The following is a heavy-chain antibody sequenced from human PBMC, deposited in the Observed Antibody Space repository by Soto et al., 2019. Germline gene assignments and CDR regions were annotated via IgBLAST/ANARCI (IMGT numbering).Heavy chain of an antibody. CDR3: ARGGYCSGGSCPEYYGMDV. CDR1: GYTFTSYA. Sequence: ASVKVSCKASGYTFTSYAMHWVRQAPGQRLEWMGWINAGNGNTKYSQKFQGRVTITRDTSASTAYMELSSLRSEDTAVYYCARGGYCSGGSCPEYYGMDVWGQGTTFTRSS. CDR2: INAGNGNT. V-gene: IGHV1-3*01. D-gene: IGHD2-15*01. J-gene: IGHJ6*02.